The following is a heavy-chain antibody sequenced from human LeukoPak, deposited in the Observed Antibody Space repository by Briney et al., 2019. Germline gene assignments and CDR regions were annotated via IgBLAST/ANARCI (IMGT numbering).Heavy chain of an antibody. CDR2: INPNSGGT. CDR3: ARGSGGSSGSYYNPFDY. D-gene: IGHD3-10*01. J-gene: IGHJ4*02. Sequence: ASVKVSCKASGYTFTGYYMHWVRQAPGQWLEWMGWINPNSGGTNYAQKFQGRVTMTRDTSTSTAYMELSRLRSDDTAVYYCARGSGGSSGSYYNPFDYWGQGTLVTVSS. CDR1: GYTFTGYY. V-gene: IGHV1-2*02.